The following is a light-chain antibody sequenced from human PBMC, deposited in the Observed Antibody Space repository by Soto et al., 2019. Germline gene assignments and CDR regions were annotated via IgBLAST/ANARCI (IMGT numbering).Light chain of an antibody. CDR2: EVT. J-gene: IGLJ2*01. Sequence: QSVLTQPASVSGSPGQSITISCTGTSSDVGFFNYVSWYQQHPGKAPKLMIYEVTNRPSGVSVRFSGSKSGNTASLTISGLQAEDEADYYCSSYRSVNSLVFGGGTKLTVL. CDR3: SSYRSVNSLV. CDR1: SSDVGFFNY. V-gene: IGLV2-14*03.